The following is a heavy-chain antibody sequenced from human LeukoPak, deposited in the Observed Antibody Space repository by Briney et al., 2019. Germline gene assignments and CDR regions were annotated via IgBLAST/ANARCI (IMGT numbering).Heavy chain of an antibody. V-gene: IGHV3-15*01. D-gene: IGHD1-26*01. CDR2: IKSKTDGGTI. CDR1: GFTFSNAW. J-gene: IGHJ5*02. CDR3: TTDLIVGATTISP. Sequence: PGGSLRLSCAASGFTFSNAWMSWVRQAPGKGLEWVGRIKSKTDGGTIDYAAPVKGRFTISRDDSKNTLYLQMNSLKTEDTAVYYCTTDLIVGATTISPWGQGTLVTVSS.